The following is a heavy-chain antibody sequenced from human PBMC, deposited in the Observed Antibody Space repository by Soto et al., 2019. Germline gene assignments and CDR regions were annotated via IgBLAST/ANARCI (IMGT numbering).Heavy chain of an antibody. V-gene: IGHV1-46*01. J-gene: IGHJ4*02. CDR1: GYTFTNYY. CDR3: ARDAGTSGPYSRY. D-gene: IGHD1-26*01. CDR2: INPSGGGT. Sequence: ASVKVSCKASGYTFTNYYMHWVRQAPGQGLEWMGMINPSGGGTDYAQKFQGRVTMTRDTSTRTVYMELSSLRSEDTAVYYCARDAGTSGPYSRYWGQGTLVTVSS.